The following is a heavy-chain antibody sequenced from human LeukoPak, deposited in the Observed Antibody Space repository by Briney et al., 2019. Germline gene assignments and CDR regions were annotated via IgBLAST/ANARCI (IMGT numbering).Heavy chain of an antibody. CDR2: INPNSGGT. V-gene: IGHV1-2*04. Sequence: ASVTVSCTASGYTFTVYYMHWVRQAPGQGLEWMGWINPNSGGTNYAQKFQGWVTMTRDTSISTAYMELSRLRSDDTAVYYCARDLKYYGMDVWGQGTTVTVSS. J-gene: IGHJ6*02. CDR1: GYTFTVYY. CDR3: ARDLKYYGMDV.